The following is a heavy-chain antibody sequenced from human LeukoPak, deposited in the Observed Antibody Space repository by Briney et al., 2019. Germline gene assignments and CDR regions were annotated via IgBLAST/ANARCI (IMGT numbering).Heavy chain of an antibody. D-gene: IGHD6-25*01. Sequence: GGSLRLSCSASGFTFSSRWMNWVRQAPGRGLEWVAIINTDGSEKHYVDSVKGRFTISRDNAKNSLYLQMYSLRVEDTAVYYCARSDRGPEYWGQGTLVTVSS. V-gene: IGHV3-7*01. CDR1: GFTFSSRW. CDR2: INTDGSEK. J-gene: IGHJ4*02. CDR3: ARSDRGPEY.